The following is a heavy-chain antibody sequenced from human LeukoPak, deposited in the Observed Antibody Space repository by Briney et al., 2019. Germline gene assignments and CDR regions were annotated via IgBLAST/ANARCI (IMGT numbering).Heavy chain of an antibody. V-gene: IGHV4-38-2*02. D-gene: IGHD5-18*01. Sequence: SETLSLTCTVSGYSISSGYYWGWIRQPPGKGLEWIGSIYHSGSTYYNPSLKSRVTISVDTSKNQFSLKLTSVTAADTAVYYCARDRSGYNYGDYWGQGTLVTVSS. CDR2: IYHSGST. CDR3: ARDRSGYNYGDY. J-gene: IGHJ4*02. CDR1: GYSISSGYY.